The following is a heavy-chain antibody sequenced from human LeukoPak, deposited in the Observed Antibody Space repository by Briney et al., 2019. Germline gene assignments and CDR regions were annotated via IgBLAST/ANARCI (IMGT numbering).Heavy chain of an antibody. V-gene: IGHV5-51*01. CDR2: IYPGDSDT. CDR3: ATTTANWFDP. Sequence: GESLKISCKGSGYSFSSYWIVWVRQMPGKGLEWMGIIYPGDSDTRYSPSFQGQVTISADKSINTAYLQWGSLKASDTAMYYCATTTANWFDPWGQGTLVTVSS. J-gene: IGHJ5*02. D-gene: IGHD1-14*01. CDR1: GYSFSSYW.